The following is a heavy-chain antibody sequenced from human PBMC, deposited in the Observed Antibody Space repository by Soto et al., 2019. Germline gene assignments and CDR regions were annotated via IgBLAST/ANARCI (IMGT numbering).Heavy chain of an antibody. CDR2: IWYDGSNK. CDR1: GFTFSSYG. J-gene: IGHJ6*01. CDR3: AREGPSSGWYYYYYGMDV. V-gene: IGHV3-33*01. Sequence: PVGSLRLSCAASGFTFSSYGMHCVRHSPGKWLEWVAVIWYDGSNKYYADSVKGRFTISRDNSKNTLYLQMNSLRAEDTAVYYCAREGPSSGWYYYYYGMDVWGQGTTVNVSS. D-gene: IGHD6-19*01.